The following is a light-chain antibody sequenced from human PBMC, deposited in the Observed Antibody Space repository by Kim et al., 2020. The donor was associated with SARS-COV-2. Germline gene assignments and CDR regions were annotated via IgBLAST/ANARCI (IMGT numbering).Light chain of an antibody. CDR2: EVT. Sequence: QSALTQPPSASGSPGQSVTISCAGTSGDVGGYNYVSWYQQHPGKAPKLVIYEVTKRPSGVPDRFSGSKSGSTASLTVSGLQAEDEADYFCSSYAGRSMVFGTGTKVTVL. V-gene: IGLV2-8*01. J-gene: IGLJ1*01. CDR3: SSYAGRSMV. CDR1: SGDVGGYNY.